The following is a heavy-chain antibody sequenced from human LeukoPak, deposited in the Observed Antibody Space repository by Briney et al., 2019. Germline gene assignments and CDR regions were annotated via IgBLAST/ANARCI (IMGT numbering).Heavy chain of an antibody. Sequence: SETLSLTCAVYGGSFSGYYWSWIRQPPGKGLEWIGEINHSGSTNYNPSLKSRVTISVDTSRNQFSLKLSSVTAEDTAVYYCASWFGDLNSWGQGTLVTVSS. CDR2: INHSGST. J-gene: IGHJ4*02. CDR3: ASWFGDLNS. D-gene: IGHD3-10*01. CDR1: GGSFSGYY. V-gene: IGHV4-34*01.